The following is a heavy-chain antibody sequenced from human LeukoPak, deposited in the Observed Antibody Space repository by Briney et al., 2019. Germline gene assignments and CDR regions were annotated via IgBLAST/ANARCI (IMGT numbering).Heavy chain of an antibody. CDR2: IKQDGSET. J-gene: IGHJ3*02. V-gene: IGHV3-7*01. CDR3: ARVSWGDAFDI. Sequence: GGSLRLSCTASGFSFSYFWMTWVRQAPGKGLEWVATIKQDGSETYFVDSLKGRFTISRGNAKNSLFLQMNSLRAEDTAVYYCARVSWGDAFDIWGQGTTVPVSS. CDR1: GFSFSYFW. D-gene: IGHD3-16*01.